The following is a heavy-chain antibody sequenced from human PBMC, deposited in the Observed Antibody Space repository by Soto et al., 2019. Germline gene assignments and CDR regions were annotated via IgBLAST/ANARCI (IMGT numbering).Heavy chain of an antibody. CDR2: IDPSDSYS. D-gene: IGHD6-6*01. Sequence: GESLKISCKGSGYNFTSYWISWVRQMPGKGLEWMGRIDPSDSYSTYSPSFQGHVTISADKSISTAYLQWSSLKASDTAMYYCARYSMYSSSPYGMDVWGQGTTVTVSS. CDR1: GYNFTSYW. CDR3: ARYSMYSSSPYGMDV. J-gene: IGHJ6*02. V-gene: IGHV5-10-1*01.